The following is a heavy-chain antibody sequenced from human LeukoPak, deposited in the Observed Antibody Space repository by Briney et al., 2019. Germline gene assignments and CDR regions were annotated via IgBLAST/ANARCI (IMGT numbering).Heavy chain of an antibody. Sequence: SETLSLTCTVSGGSISRSDYYWGWIRQPPGKGLEWIGRIYTSGSTNYNPSLKSRVTMSVDTSKNQFSLKLSSVTAADTAVYYCARDASRGLDYWGQGTLVTVSS. V-gene: IGHV4-39*07. J-gene: IGHJ4*02. CDR2: IYTSGST. D-gene: IGHD6-6*01. CDR1: GGSISRSDYY. CDR3: ARDASRGLDY.